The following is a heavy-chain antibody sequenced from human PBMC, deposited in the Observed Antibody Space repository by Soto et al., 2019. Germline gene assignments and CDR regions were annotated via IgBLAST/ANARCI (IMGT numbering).Heavy chain of an antibody. V-gene: IGHV3-23*01. Sequence: PGGSLRLSCAASGFTFSSYAMSWVRQAPGKGLEWVSAISGSGGSTYYADSVKGRFTISRDNSKNTLYLQMNSLRAEDTAVYYCAKDRWGGAVAGGDFDYWGQGTLVTVSS. D-gene: IGHD6-19*01. J-gene: IGHJ4*02. CDR3: AKDRWGGAVAGGDFDY. CDR1: GFTFSSYA. CDR2: ISGSGGST.